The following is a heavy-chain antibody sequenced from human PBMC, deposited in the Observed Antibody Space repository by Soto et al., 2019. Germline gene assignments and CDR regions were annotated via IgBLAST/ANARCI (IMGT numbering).Heavy chain of an antibody. J-gene: IGHJ4*02. CDR2: IILPFGTP. CDR1: GYTFTSFG. Sequence: GASVKVSCKASGYTFTSFGISWVRQAPGQGLEWMGGIILPFGTPNYAQKFQGRVTISADESMTTAYMELRGLRSEDTAVYYCVRGPDYEGYFDYWGQGTLVTV. V-gene: IGHV1-69*13. CDR3: VRGPDYEGYFDY. D-gene: IGHD3-22*01.